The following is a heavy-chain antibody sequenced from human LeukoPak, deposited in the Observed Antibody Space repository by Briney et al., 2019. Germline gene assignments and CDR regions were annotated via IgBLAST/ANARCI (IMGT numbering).Heavy chain of an antibody. V-gene: IGHV4-34*01. D-gene: IGHD3-3*01. Sequence: SETLSLTCAVYGGSFSGYYWSWIRQPPGRGLEWIGEINHSGSTNYNPSLKSRVTISVDTSKNQFSLKLCSVTAADTAVYYCARGRITIFGVVIKKYNWFGPWGQGTLVTVFS. CDR1: GGSFSGYY. J-gene: IGHJ5*02. CDR2: INHSGST. CDR3: ARGRITIFGVVIKKYNWFGP.